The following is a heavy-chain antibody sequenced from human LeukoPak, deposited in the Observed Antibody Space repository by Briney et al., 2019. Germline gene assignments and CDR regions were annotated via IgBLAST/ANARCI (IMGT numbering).Heavy chain of an antibody. CDR2: TRNKANSYTT. D-gene: IGHD1-26*01. CDR1: GFTSSDHY. Sequence: PGGSLRLSCAAPGFTSSDHYIDWVRQAPGKGLEWVGRTRNKANSYTTEYAASVKGRFTISRDDLKNSLFLQMNSLMTEDTAVYYCARARRGSYPSSDYWGQGTLVTVSS. CDR3: ARARRGSYPSSDY. V-gene: IGHV3-72*01. J-gene: IGHJ4*02.